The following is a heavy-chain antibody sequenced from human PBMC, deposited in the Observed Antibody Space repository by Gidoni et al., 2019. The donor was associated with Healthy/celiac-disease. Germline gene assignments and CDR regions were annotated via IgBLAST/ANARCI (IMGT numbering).Heavy chain of an antibody. V-gene: IGHV4-61*02. D-gene: IGHD5-12*01. Sequence: QVQLQESGPGLVKPSQTLSLTCTVSGGSISSGSYYWRWIRQPAGKGLEWIGRIYTSGSTNYNPSLKSRVTMSVDTSKNQFSLKLSSVTAADTAVYYCASSRRDGYNKFDYWGQGTLVTVSS. CDR2: IYTSGST. J-gene: IGHJ4*02. CDR3: ASSRRDGYNKFDY. CDR1: GGSISSGSYY.